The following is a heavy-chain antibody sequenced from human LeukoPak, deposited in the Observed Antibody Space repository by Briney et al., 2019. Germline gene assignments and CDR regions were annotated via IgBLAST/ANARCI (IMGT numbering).Heavy chain of an antibody. J-gene: IGHJ4*02. CDR1: GFTFSSYS. CDR2: ISSSSSTI. Sequence: PGGSLRLSCAASGFTFSSYSMNWVRQAPGKGLEWVSYISSSSSTIYYADSVKGRFTISRDNAKNSLYLQMNSLRAEDTAVYYCARESSPGYDFWSGTEGGQGTLVTVSS. CDR3: ARESSPGYDFWSGTE. D-gene: IGHD3-3*01. V-gene: IGHV3-48*01.